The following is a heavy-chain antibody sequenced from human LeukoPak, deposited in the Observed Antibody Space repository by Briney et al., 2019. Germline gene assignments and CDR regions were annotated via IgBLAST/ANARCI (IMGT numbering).Heavy chain of an antibody. Sequence: GASVKVSCKASGYTFTGYYMHWVRQAPGQGLEWMGWINPNSGGTNYAQKFQGRVTMTRDTSISTAYMELSRLRSDDTAVYYCAATYYYASSGLDYWGQGTLVTVSS. J-gene: IGHJ4*02. CDR3: AATYYYASSGLDY. V-gene: IGHV1-2*02. CDR1: GYTFTGYY. D-gene: IGHD3-22*01. CDR2: INPNSGGT.